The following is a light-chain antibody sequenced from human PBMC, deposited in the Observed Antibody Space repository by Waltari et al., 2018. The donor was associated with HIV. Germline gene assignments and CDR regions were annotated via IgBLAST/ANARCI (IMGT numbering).Light chain of an antibody. CDR2: DAS. J-gene: IGKJ2*01. Sequence: EIVMTQSPATLSLSPGERATLSCRASQSLCNNLAWYQQKPGQAPRLLMYDASIRATGIPARFSGSGSGTDFTLTISSLGPEDFAVYYCQQRYRWPDTFGQGTKLEIK. CDR1: QSLCNN. V-gene: IGKV3-11*01. CDR3: QQRYRWPDT.